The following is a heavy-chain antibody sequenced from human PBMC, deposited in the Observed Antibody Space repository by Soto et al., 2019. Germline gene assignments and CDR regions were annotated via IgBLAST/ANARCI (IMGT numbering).Heavy chain of an antibody. CDR3: AQAEVTVVTPYYFDY. CDR2: ISYDGSIK. Sequence: QVQLVESGGGVVQPGRSLRLSCAASGFTFSSYGRHWVRQAPGKGLEWVAVISYDGSIKYYADSVKGRFTISRDNSKNTLYLQMNSLRAEDTAVYYCAQAEVTVVTPYYFDYWGQGTLVTVSS. D-gene: IGHD2-21*02. CDR1: GFTFSSYG. V-gene: IGHV3-30*18. J-gene: IGHJ4*02.